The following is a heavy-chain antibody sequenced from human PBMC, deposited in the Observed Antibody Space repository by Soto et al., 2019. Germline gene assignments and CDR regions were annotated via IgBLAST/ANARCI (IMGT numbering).Heavy chain of an antibody. J-gene: IGHJ2*01. Sequence: QVQLQESGPGLVKPSQTLSLSCTVSGGSISSGGYYWSWIRQHPGKGLEWIGYIYYSGSTYYNPSLKSRLTISVDTSKNQFSLKLSSVTAADTAVYYCARGPDSSHWYFDLWGRGTLVTVSS. D-gene: IGHD3-3*01. CDR2: IYYSGST. CDR1: GGSISSGGYY. CDR3: ARGPDSSHWYFDL. V-gene: IGHV4-31*03.